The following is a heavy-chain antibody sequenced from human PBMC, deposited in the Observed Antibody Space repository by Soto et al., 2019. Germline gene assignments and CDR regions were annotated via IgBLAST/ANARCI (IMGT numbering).Heavy chain of an antibody. V-gene: IGHV3-30-3*01. D-gene: IGHD5-12*01. Sequence: GGSLRLSCAASGFTFSSYAMHWVRQAPGKGLEWVAVISYDGSNKYYADSVKGRFTISRDNSKNTLYLQMNSLRAEDTAVYYCARDLAPSRYSGYDSTAVWYGMDVWGQGTTVTVSS. CDR2: ISYDGSNK. CDR1: GFTFSSYA. CDR3: ARDLAPSRYSGYDSTAVWYGMDV. J-gene: IGHJ6*02.